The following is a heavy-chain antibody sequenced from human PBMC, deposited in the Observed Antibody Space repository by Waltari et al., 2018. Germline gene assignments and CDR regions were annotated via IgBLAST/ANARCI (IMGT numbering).Heavy chain of an antibody. V-gene: IGHV3-7*01. J-gene: IGHJ6*02. CDR3: VRGRGMDV. CDR1: GFTFSSYW. CDR2: IKQDGTEK. Sequence: EVPLVESGGGLVQPGGSLRVSCAASGFTFSSYWMTWVRQAPGKGLEWVANIKQDGTEKLYVDSVRGRFTISRDNAKKSLYLQMNTLRAEDTAVYYCVRGRGMDVWGQGTTVTVSS.